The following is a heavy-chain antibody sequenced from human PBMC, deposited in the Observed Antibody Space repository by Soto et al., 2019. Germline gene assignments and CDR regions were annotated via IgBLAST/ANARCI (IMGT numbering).Heavy chain of an antibody. D-gene: IGHD1-26*01. V-gene: IGHV1-46*01. CDR2: INPSGGST. J-gene: IGHJ4*02. Sequence: ASVKVSCKASGYTFTSYYMHWVRQAPGQGLEWMGIINPSGGSTSYAQKFQGRVTMTRDTSTSTVYMELSSLRSEDTAVYFFSRDPFGGSYVGSRYYFDYWGQGTLVTVSS. CDR3: SRDPFGGSYVGSRYYFDY. CDR1: GYTFTSYY.